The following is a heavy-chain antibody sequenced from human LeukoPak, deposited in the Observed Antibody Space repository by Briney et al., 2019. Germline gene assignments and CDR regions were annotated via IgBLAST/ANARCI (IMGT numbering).Heavy chain of an antibody. V-gene: IGHV4-31*11. Sequence: SETLSLTCAVYGGSFSSGGYYWSWIRQHPGKGLEWIGYIYYSGTTYYNPSLKSRVTISIDTSKNQFSLKLSSVTAADTAVYYCARDGGYGSGSYYFDYWGQGTLVTVSS. CDR1: GGSFSSGGYY. D-gene: IGHD3-10*01. J-gene: IGHJ4*02. CDR3: ARDGGYGSGSYYFDY. CDR2: IYYSGTT.